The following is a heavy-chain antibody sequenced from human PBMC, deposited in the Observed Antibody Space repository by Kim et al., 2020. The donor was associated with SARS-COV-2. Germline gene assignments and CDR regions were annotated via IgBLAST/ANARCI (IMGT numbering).Heavy chain of an antibody. CDR3: PRAPYIAPHFDY. CDR1: GGSLSSYY. V-gene: IGHV4-59*12. J-gene: IGHJ4*02. Sequence: SETLSLTCTVSGGSLSSYYWGWIQQPPGKGLEWIGCIHYSGSTNSNPSLKCRATISVDTSKNPSSLKLSSVTAADTAVYSCPRAPYIAPHFDYSAQAT. D-gene: IGHD6-6*01. CDR2: IHYSGST.